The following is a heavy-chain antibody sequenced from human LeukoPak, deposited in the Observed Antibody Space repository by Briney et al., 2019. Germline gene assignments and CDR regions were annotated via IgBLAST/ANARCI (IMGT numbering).Heavy chain of an antibody. D-gene: IGHD5-18*01. V-gene: IGHV1-2*02. CDR3: ARSLQRGYNYGAFDY. CDR2: INPNSGGT. J-gene: IGHJ4*02. CDR1: GYTFTGYY. Sequence: ASVKVSCKASGYTFTGYYMHWVRQAPGQGLEWMGWINPNSGGTNYAQKFQGRVTMTRDTSISTAYMELSRLRSDDTAVYYCARSLQRGYNYGAFDYWGQGTLVTVSS.